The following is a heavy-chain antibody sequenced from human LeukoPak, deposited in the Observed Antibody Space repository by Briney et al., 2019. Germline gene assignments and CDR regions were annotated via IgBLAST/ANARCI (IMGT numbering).Heavy chain of an antibody. CDR3: ARHDSVVVTYYFDY. CDR1: GGSISSYY. D-gene: IGHD2-21*02. V-gene: IGHV4-59*08. CDR2: IYYSGST. J-gene: IGHJ4*02. Sequence: PSETLSLTCTVSGGSISSYYWSWIRQPPGKGLEWIGYIYYSGSTNYNPSLKSRVTISVDTSKNQFPLKLSSVTAADTAVYYCARHDSVVVTYYFDYWGQGTLVTVSS.